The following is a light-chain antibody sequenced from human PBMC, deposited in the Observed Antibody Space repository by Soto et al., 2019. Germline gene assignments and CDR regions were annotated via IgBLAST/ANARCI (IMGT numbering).Light chain of an antibody. Sequence: EIVLTQSPGTLSLSPGERATLSCRASQSVSSSYLAWYQQKPGQAARLLIYGASSRAPGIPDRFSGSGSGTDFTLTISRLEPEDFAVYYCQHYGNSHRAFGGGTKGEIK. CDR1: QSVSSSY. V-gene: IGKV3-20*01. J-gene: IGKJ4*01. CDR3: QHYGNSHRA. CDR2: GAS.